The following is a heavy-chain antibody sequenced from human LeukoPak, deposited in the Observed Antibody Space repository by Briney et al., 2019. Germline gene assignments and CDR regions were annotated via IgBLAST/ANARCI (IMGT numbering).Heavy chain of an antibody. D-gene: IGHD5-18*01. CDR1: GGSITTTNW. Sequence: PSETLSLTGGGSGGSITTTNWWTWVRQPPGKGLEWIGQVHLDGRTNYNPSLESRLTISVDTSKNQFSLKLSSVTAADTAVYYCARQYSRRGYSYGYFFAFDIWGQGTMVTVSS. J-gene: IGHJ3*02. V-gene: IGHV4-4*02. CDR3: ARQYSRRGYSYGYFFAFDI. CDR2: VHLDGRT.